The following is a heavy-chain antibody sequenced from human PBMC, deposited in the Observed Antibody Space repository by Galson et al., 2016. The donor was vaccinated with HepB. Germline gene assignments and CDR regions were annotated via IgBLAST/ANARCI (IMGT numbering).Heavy chain of an antibody. CDR2: IYYSGST. CDR1: GGSISSGNHY. J-gene: IGHJ6*02. Sequence: TLSLTCTVSGGSISSGNHYWSWIRQHPGKGLEWIGYIYYSGSTYYTPSLKSRVTISVDTSKNQFSLKLSSVTAADTAVYYCARDGRLFDSSSWYAGEDNSHNHGMDVWGQGTTVTVSS. V-gene: IGHV4-31*03. D-gene: IGHD6-13*01. CDR3: ARDGRLFDSSSWYAGEDNSHNHGMDV.